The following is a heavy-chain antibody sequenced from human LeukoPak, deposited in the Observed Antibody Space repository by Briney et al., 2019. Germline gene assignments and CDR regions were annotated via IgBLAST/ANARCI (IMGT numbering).Heavy chain of an antibody. CDR1: GDSISNYY. D-gene: IGHD6-19*01. CDR2: IYTSGST. J-gene: IGHJ3*02. V-gene: IGHV4-4*08. Sequence: SETLSLTCSVSGDSISNYYWSWIRQPPGKGLEWIGRIYTSGSTNYNPSLKSRVTISVDTSKNQFSLKLSSVTAADTAVYYCARSVAGTSHDAFDIWGQGTMVTVSS. CDR3: ARSVAGTSHDAFDI.